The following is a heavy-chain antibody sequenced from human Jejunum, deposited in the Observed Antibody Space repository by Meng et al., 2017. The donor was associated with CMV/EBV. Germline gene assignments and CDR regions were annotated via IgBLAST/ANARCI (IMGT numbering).Heavy chain of an antibody. CDR2: SFSSGST. D-gene: IGHD5-24*01. J-gene: IGHJ4*02. CDR1: GDSIINDSYY. CDR3: ARRERGTMLDY. Sequence: VSGDSIINDSYYWGWVRQPPGKGLEWIGASFSSGSTGYDPSLEGRVIISVDTSKNQFSLILTSVTAADTAVYYCARRERGTMLDYWGQGTVVTVSS. V-gene: IGHV4-39*07.